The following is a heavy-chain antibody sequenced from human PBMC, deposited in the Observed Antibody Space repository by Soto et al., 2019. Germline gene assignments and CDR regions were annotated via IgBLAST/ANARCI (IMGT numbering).Heavy chain of an antibody. Sequence: ASVNVSCKASGYTFTGYYMHWVRQAPGQGLEWMGWINPNSGGTNYAQKFQGRVTMTRDTSISTAYMELSRLRSDDTAVYYCARGKSYYDSSGYFSYYYGMDVWGQGTTVTVSS. J-gene: IGHJ6*02. CDR2: INPNSGGT. D-gene: IGHD3-22*01. CDR1: GYTFTGYY. V-gene: IGHV1-2*02. CDR3: ARGKSYYDSSGYFSYYYGMDV.